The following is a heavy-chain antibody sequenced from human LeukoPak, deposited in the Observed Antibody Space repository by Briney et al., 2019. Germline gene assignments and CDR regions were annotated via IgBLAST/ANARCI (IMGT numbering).Heavy chain of an antibody. V-gene: IGHV4-59*01. CDR2: IYYSGSS. CDR1: GGSIRSYY. CDR3: ARAHSSGWDLGFDY. Sequence: SETLSLTCTVLGGSIRSYYWSWIRQPTGKGLEWIGYIYYSGSSNYNPSLTRRVTISVDTSNNQFSLKLSSVTAADTAVYYCARAHSSGWDLGFDYWGQGTLVTVSS. D-gene: IGHD6-19*01. J-gene: IGHJ4*02.